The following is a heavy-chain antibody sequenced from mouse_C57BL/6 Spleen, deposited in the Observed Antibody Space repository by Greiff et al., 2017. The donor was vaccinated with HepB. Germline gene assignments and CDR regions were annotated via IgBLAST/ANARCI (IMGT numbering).Heavy chain of an antibody. V-gene: IGHV1-69*01. CDR2: IDPSDSYT. J-gene: IGHJ2*01. D-gene: IGHD1-1*01. Sequence: QVQLQQPGAELVMPGASVKLSCKASGYTFTSYWMHWVKQRPGQGLEWIGEIDPSDSYTNYNQKFKGKYTLTVDKSSSTAYMQLSSLTSEDSAVYYCAIYYGSNPLGYWGQGTTLTVSS. CDR3: AIYYGSNPLGY. CDR1: GYTFTSYW.